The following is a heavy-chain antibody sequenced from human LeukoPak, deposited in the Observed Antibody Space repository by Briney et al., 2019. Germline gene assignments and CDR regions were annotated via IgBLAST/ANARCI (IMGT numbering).Heavy chain of an antibody. CDR2: INNDGSST. V-gene: IGHV3-74*01. J-gene: IGHJ4*02. Sequence: QFGGSLRLSCAASGFTFTSYWMHWVRQAPGKGLVWVSRINNDGSSTTYADSVKGRFTISRDNAKNTLYLQMNSLRAEDTAVYFCARDGRGTGVGVTTGSYYQLDYWGQGTLVTVSS. D-gene: IGHD1-26*01. CDR1: GFTFTSYW. CDR3: ARDGRGTGVGVTTGSYYQLDY.